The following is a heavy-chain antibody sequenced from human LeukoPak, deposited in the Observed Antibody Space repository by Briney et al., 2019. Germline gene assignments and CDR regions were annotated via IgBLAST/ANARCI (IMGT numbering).Heavy chain of an antibody. CDR2: VYTSGNT. Sequence: KTSETLSLTCTVSGGSMSSYYWSWIRQPAGKGLEWIGRVYTSGNTNYNPSLKSRVTMSVDTSKNQFSLKLSSVTAADAAVYYCARTAGIAVAGSRQYFDYWGQGTLVTVSS. D-gene: IGHD6-19*01. CDR1: GGSMSSYY. V-gene: IGHV4-4*07. J-gene: IGHJ4*02. CDR3: ARTAGIAVAGSRQYFDY.